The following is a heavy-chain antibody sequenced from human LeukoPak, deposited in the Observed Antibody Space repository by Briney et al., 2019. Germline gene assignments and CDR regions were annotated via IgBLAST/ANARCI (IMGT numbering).Heavy chain of an antibody. V-gene: IGHV3-23*01. CDR1: GXTFXSYX. CDR3: AKXXVPRGGSYFPGFDY. Sequence: PGGSLRLSCVXSGXTFXSYXXXWXXXXXXXGLEWVSTISNSGDRTYYADSXKGRFTISRDNSXNTLYLQMNSLRTEDTAVYYCAKXXVPRGGSYFPGFDYWGQGTLVTVSS. D-gene: IGHD1-26*01. J-gene: IGHJ4*02. CDR2: ISNSGDRT.